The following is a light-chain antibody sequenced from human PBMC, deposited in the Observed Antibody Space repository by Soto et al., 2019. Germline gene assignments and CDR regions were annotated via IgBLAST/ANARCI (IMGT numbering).Light chain of an antibody. Sequence: DVVVTQSPLSLPVTLGQPASISCRSSQSLIHSDGNTYLHWFQQRPGQSPTRLMYHVSTRDSGVPDRFSGSGSGTDFTLEISRVEAEDVGVYYCMQGRHCPYTFGPGTTVDIK. CDR2: HVS. J-gene: IGKJ3*01. V-gene: IGKV2-30*02. CDR3: MQGRHCPYT. CDR1: QSLIHSDGNTY.